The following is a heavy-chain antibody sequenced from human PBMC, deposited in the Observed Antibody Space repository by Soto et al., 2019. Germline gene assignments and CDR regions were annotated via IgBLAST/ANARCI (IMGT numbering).Heavy chain of an antibody. CDR3: ARGGGFGNLPDCGGDCYPFES. CDR1: GFTFSSYS. V-gene: IGHV3-21*01. Sequence: EVQLVESGGGLVKPGGSLRLSCAASGFTFSSYSMNWVRQDPGKGLEWVSSISSSSSYIYYADSVKGRFTISRDNAKNSLYLQMNSLRAEDTAVYYCARGGGFGNLPDCGGDCYPFESRGQGTLVTDSS. J-gene: IGHJ4*02. CDR2: ISSSSSYI. D-gene: IGHD2-21*02.